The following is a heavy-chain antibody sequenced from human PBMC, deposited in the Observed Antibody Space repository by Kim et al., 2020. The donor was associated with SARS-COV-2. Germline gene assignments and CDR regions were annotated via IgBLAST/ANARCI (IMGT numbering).Heavy chain of an antibody. CDR1: GGAFKGYY. Sequence: SETLSLTCDVSGGAFKGYYWTWIRQPPGQSLEWIGEITDSGNANYSPSLKSRVTISVDASKNQFSLTVTSVTAADTAVYYCTKRPRDSYRPLFYRYYYM. V-gene: IGHV4-34*01. J-gene: IGHJ6*03. CDR2: ITDSGNA. CDR3: TKRPRDSYRPLFYRYYYM. D-gene: IGHD3-16*02.